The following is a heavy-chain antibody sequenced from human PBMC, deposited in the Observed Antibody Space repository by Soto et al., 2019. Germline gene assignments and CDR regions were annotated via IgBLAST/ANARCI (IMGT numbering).Heavy chain of an antibody. CDR3: AKDLGRPEGY. CDR2: ISYDGSNK. CDR1: GFTFSSYG. J-gene: IGHJ4*02. V-gene: IGHV3-30*18. Sequence: QVQLVESGGGVVQPGRSLRLSCAASGFTFSSYGMHWVRQAPGKGLEWVAVISYDGSNKYYADSVKGRFTISRDNSKNTLYLQMNSLRAENTAVYYCAKDLGRPEGYWGQGTLVTVSS. D-gene: IGHD1-26*01.